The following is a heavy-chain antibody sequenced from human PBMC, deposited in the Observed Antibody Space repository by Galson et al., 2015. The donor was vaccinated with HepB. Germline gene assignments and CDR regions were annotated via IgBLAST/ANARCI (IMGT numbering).Heavy chain of an antibody. CDR1: GFTFSSYD. CDR2: IGTAGDT. D-gene: IGHD3-9*01. V-gene: IGHV3-13*04. J-gene: IGHJ3*02. Sequence: SLRLSCAASGFTFSSYDMHWVRQATGKGLEWVSAIGTAGDTYYPGSVKGRFTISRENAKNSLYLQMNSLRAGDTAVYYCARVGDMNAFDIWGQGTMVTVSS. CDR3: ARVGDMNAFDI.